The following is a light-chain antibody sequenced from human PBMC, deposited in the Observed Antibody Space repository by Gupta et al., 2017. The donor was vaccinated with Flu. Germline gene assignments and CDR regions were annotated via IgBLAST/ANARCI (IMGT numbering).Light chain of an antibody. CDR2: LNSDGSH. Sequence: QLVLPPSPSASASLGASVKLTCTLSSGHSSYAIAWHQQQPEKGPRYLMKLNSDGSHNKGDGIPDRVSGSGSAAALNLTIANLQAEDESYYYSQNWGTGIWVFGGGTKLTVL. CDR1: SGHSSYA. CDR3: QNWGTGIWV. J-gene: IGLJ3*02. V-gene: IGLV4-69*01.